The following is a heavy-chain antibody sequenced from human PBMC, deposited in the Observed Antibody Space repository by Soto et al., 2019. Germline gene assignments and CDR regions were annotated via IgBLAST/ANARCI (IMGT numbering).Heavy chain of an antibody. CDR1: GGSISSSSYY. Sequence: SETLSLTCTVSGGSISSSSYYWGWIRQPPGKGLEWIGSIYYSGSTYYNPSLKSRVTISVDTSNNQFSLKLSSVTAADTAVYYCARHTPAISISDHWGQGTLVNVSS. D-gene: IGHD2-15*01. CDR3: ARHTPAISISDH. V-gene: IGHV4-39*01. J-gene: IGHJ4*02. CDR2: IYYSGST.